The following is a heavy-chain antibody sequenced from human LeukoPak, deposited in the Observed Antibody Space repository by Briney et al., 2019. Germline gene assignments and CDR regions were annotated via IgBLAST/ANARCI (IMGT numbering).Heavy chain of an antibody. J-gene: IGHJ6*03. Sequence: PSETLSLTCAVYGGSFSSYYWSWIRQPPGKGLEWIGEINHSGSTNYNPSLKSRVTISVDTSKNQFSLKLSSVTAADTAVYYCAIGGGLLQTKNYYMDVWGKGTTVTVSS. CDR2: INHSGST. CDR3: AIGGGLLQTKNYYMDV. D-gene: IGHD3-16*01. CDR1: GGSFSSYY. V-gene: IGHV4-34*01.